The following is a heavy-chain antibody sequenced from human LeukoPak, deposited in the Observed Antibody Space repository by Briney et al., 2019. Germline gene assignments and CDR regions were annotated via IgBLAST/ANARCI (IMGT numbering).Heavy chain of an antibody. CDR2: INHSGST. V-gene: IGHV4-34*01. D-gene: IGHD6-13*01. J-gene: IGHJ4*02. CDR1: GGSFSGYY. Sequence: PSETLSLTCAVYGGSFSGYYWSWIRQPPGKGLEWIGEINHSGSTNYNPSLKSRVIISVDTSKNQFSLKLSSVTAADTAVYYCARLGGGAAAFFDYWGQGTLVTVSS. CDR3: ARLGGGAAAFFDY.